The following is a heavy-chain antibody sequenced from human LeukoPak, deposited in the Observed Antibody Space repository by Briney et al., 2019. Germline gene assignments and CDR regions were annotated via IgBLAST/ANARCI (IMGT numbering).Heavy chain of an antibody. CDR1: GSTFSSYS. CDR3: ARDHIVVPAALGY. CDR2: ISSSSSYI. D-gene: IGHD2-2*01. J-gene: IGHJ4*02. V-gene: IGHV3-21*01. Sequence: GGSLRLSCAASGSTFSSYSMNWVRQAPGKGLEWVSSISSSSSYIYYADSVKGRFTISRDNAKNSLYLQMNSLRAEDTAVYYCARDHIVVPAALGYWGQGTLVTVSS.